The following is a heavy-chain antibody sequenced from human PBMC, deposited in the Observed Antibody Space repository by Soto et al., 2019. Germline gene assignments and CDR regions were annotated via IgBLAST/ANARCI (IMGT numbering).Heavy chain of an antibody. CDR2: IYYSGST. CDR3: ARGRQLWSTYYFDY. D-gene: IGHD5-18*01. Sequence: SETVSLTCTFSCGSVISGSYYWSWIRQPPGKGLEWIGYIYYSGSTNYNPSLKSRVTISVDTSKNQFSLKLSSVTAADTAVYYCARGRQLWSTYYFDYWGQGTLVTVSS. J-gene: IGHJ4*02. V-gene: IGHV4-61*01. CDR1: CGSVISGSYY.